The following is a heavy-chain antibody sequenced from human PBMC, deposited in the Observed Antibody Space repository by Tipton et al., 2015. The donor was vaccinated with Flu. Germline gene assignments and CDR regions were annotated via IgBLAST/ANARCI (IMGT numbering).Heavy chain of an antibody. D-gene: IGHD4-11*01. J-gene: IGHJ5*01. CDR1: GGSISSGGFY. CDR3: ARRDYSNYVSDPKNWFDS. V-gene: IGHV4-31*03. Sequence: PGLVKPSETLSLTCTVSGGSISSGGFYWSWIRQHPGKGLEWIAYIYYSGSTYYNPSLKSRVTISVDTSKNQFSLKMQSVTAADMGVYYCARRDYSNYVSDPKNWFDSWGQGTLVSVSS. CDR2: IYYSGST.